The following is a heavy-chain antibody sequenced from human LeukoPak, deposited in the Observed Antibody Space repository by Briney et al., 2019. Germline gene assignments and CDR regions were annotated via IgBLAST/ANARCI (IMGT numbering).Heavy chain of an antibody. J-gene: IGHJ4*02. CDR1: GGSISSSNW. V-gene: IGHV4-4*02. Sequence: SETLSLTCAVSGGSISSSNWWSWVRQPPGKRLEWIGEIYHSGSTNYNPSLKSRVTISVDKSKNQFSLKLSSVTAADTAVYYCARDCSGGSCPLHYWGQGTLVTVSS. CDR3: ARDCSGGSCPLHY. D-gene: IGHD2-15*01. CDR2: IYHSGST.